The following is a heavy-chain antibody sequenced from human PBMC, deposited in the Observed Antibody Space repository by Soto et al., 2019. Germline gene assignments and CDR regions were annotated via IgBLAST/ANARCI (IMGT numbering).Heavy chain of an antibody. Sequence: GASVKVSCKASGYTFTSYDINWVRQATGQGLEWMGWMNPNSGNTGYAQKFQGRVTMTRNTSISTAYMELSSLRSEDTAVYYCARVCGSSCRSQGLYNWFDPWGQGTLVTVSS. CDR2: MNPNSGNT. V-gene: IGHV1-8*01. CDR3: ARVCGSSCRSQGLYNWFDP. D-gene: IGHD6-13*01. J-gene: IGHJ5*02. CDR1: GYTFTSYD.